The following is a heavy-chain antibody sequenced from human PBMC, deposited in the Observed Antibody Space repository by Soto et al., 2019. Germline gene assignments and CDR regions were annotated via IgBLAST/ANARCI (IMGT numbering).Heavy chain of an antibody. Sequence: QVQLQQWGAGLLKPSETLSLTCAVYGGSFSGYYWSWIRQPPGKGLEWIGEINHSGSTNYNPSLKSRVTISVDTSKNQFSLNLSSVTAADTAVYYCARGGDSPFDYWGQGTLVTVSS. J-gene: IGHJ4*02. CDR2: INHSGST. CDR3: ARGGDSPFDY. V-gene: IGHV4-34*01. D-gene: IGHD2-21*01. CDR1: GGSFSGYY.